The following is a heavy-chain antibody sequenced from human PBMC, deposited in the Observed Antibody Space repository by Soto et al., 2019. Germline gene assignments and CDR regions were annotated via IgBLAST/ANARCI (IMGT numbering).Heavy chain of an antibody. D-gene: IGHD6-6*01. V-gene: IGHV3-48*01. Sequence: GGSLRLSCAASGFTFSSYSMNWVRQAPGKGLEWVSYISSSSSTIYYADSVKGRFTISRDNAKNSLYLQMNSLRAEDTAVYYCARAGQLVYNWFDPWGQGTLVTVSS. J-gene: IGHJ5*02. CDR1: GFTFSSYS. CDR3: ARAGQLVYNWFDP. CDR2: ISSSSSTI.